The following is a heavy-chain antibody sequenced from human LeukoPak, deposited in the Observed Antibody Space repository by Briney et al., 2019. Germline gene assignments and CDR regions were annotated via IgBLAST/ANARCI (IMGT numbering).Heavy chain of an antibody. J-gene: IGHJ4*02. CDR2: IYYSGST. CDR1: GGSHRSGDYY. CDR3: ARGLPDYYDSSGYDY. Sequence: SETLSLTCTVSGGSHRSGDYYWSWIRQPPGKGLEWIGYIYYSGSTYYNPPLKSRVTISVDTSKNKFSLKLSSVTAADTAVYYCARGLPDYYDSSGYDYWGQGTLVTVSS. V-gene: IGHV4-30-4*08. D-gene: IGHD3-22*01.